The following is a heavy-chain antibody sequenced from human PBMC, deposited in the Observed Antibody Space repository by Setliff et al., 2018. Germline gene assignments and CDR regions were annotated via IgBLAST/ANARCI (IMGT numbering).Heavy chain of an antibody. J-gene: IGHJ3*01. D-gene: IGHD2-2*02. CDR2: VKSNTDGGAI. Sequence: PGGSLRLSCAASGFTFSNAWMHWVRQAPGKGLEWVGRVKSNTDGGAIDYAAPVKGRFTISRDDSKNTVFLQMNSLKTEDTAVYYCATDVPAGRGSTCYNAFDVWGQGTMVTVSS. CDR1: GFTFSNAW. CDR3: ATDVPAGRGSTCYNAFDV. V-gene: IGHV3-15*01.